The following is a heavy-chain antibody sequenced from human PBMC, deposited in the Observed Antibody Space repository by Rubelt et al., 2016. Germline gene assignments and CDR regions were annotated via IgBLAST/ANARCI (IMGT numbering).Heavy chain of an antibody. CDR2: IKSKTDGGTT. Sequence: EVQLVESGGGLVQPGGSLRLSCAASGFTFSSYWMSWVRQAPGKGLEWVGRIKSKTDGGTTDYSAPVKGRFTISRDDSKNTLYLQMNSLKTEDTAVDYCTTGSDWVYWYFDLWGRGTLVTVSS. V-gene: IGHV3-15*01. J-gene: IGHJ2*01. D-gene: IGHD3-9*01. CDR1: GFTFSSYW. CDR3: TTGSDWVYWYFDL.